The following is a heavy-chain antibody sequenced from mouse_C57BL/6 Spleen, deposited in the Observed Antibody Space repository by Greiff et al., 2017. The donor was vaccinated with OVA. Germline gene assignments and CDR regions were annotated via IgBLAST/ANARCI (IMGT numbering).Heavy chain of an antibody. CDR2: IYPRSGNT. CDR3: ASRDY. V-gene: IGHV1-81*01. Sequence: QVQLKESGAELARPGASVKLSCKASGYTFTSYGISWVKQRTGQGLEWIGGIYPRSGNTYYNEKFKGKATLTADKSSSTAYMELRSLTSEDSAVYFCASRDYWGQGTTLTVSS. CDR1: GYTFTSYG. J-gene: IGHJ2*01.